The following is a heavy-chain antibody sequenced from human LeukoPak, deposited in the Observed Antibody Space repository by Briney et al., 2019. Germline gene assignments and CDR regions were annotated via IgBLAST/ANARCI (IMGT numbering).Heavy chain of an antibody. CDR2: INHSGST. D-gene: IGHD6-19*01. Sequence: PSETLSLTCGVYGGSLSGYYWSWIRQPPGKGLEWIGEINHSGSTNYNPSLKSRVTISVDTSKNQFSLKLSSVTAADTAVYYCARLRAVAKRIGPGYYYMDVWGKGTTVTISS. CDR1: GGSLSGYY. CDR3: ARLRAVAKRIGPGYYYMDV. V-gene: IGHV4-34*01. J-gene: IGHJ6*03.